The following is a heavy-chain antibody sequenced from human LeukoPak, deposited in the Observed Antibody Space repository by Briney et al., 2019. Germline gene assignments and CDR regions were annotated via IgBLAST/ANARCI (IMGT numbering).Heavy chain of an antibody. D-gene: IGHD3-22*01. CDR3: AKVARSGYYSEVDY. V-gene: IGHV3-23*01. CDR1: GFTFSSYA. CDR2: ISGSGGYT. Sequence: GGSLRLSCAASGFTFSSYAMSWVRQAPGKGLEWVSAISGSGGYTYSADSVKGRFTISRDNSKNTLYLQMNSLRAEDTAVYYCAKVARSGYYSEVDYWGQGTLVTVSS. J-gene: IGHJ4*02.